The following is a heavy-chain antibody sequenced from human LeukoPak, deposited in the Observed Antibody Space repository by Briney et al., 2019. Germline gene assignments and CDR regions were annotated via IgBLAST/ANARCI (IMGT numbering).Heavy chain of an antibody. Sequence: SVKVSCKASGGTFSSYAISWVRQAPGQGLEWMGGIIPIFGTANYAQKFQGRATITTDESTSTAYMELSSLRSEDTAVYYCARTYYDSSGYTNWFDPWGQGTLVTVSS. CDR2: IIPIFGTA. D-gene: IGHD3-22*01. CDR1: GGTFSSYA. J-gene: IGHJ5*02. CDR3: ARTYYDSSGYTNWFDP. V-gene: IGHV1-69*05.